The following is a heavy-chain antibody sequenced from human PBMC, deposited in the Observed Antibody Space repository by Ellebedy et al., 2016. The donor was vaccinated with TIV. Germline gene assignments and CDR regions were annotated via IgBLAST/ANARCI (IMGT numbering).Heavy chain of an antibody. Sequence: PGGSLRLSCAASGFTFSSYGMHWVRQAPGKGLEWVAVIWYDGSNKYYADSVKGRFTISRDNAKNSLYLQMNSLRAEDTAVYYCARAIRGYDSSGYYLFDYWGQGTLVTVSS. CDR1: GFTFSSYG. V-gene: IGHV3-33*08. J-gene: IGHJ4*02. D-gene: IGHD3-22*01. CDR2: IWYDGSNK. CDR3: ARAIRGYDSSGYYLFDY.